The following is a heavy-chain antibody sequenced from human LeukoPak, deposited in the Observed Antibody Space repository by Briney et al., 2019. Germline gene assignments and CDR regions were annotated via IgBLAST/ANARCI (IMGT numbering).Heavy chain of an antibody. D-gene: IGHD2-2*01. Sequence: ASVKVSCKASGYTFTGYYMHWVRQAPGQGLEWMGWMNPNSGGTNYAQKFQGRVTMTRDTSISTAFLELSRLRSDDTAVYYCARGGSTIVVVPASNLPSDYWGQGTLVTVSS. CDR1: GYTFTGYY. V-gene: IGHV1-2*02. CDR3: ARGGSTIVVVPASNLPSDY. J-gene: IGHJ4*02. CDR2: MNPNSGGT.